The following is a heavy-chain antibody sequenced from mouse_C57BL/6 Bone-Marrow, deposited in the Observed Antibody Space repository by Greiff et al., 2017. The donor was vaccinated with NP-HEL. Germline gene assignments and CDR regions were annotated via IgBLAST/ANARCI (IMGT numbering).Heavy chain of an antibody. CDR1: GYAFSSSW. V-gene: IGHV1-82*01. Sequence: VQLQQSGPELVKPGASVKISCKASGYAFSSSWMNWVKQRPGKGLEWIGRIYPGDGDTNYNGKFKGKATLTADKSSSTAYMQLSSLTSEDSAVYFCASSITTVPPWFAYWGQGTLVTVSA. CDR3: ASSITTVPPWFAY. J-gene: IGHJ3*01. D-gene: IGHD1-1*01. CDR2: IYPGDGDT.